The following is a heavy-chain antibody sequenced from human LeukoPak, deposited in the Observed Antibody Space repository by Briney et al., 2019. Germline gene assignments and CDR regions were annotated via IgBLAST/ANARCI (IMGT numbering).Heavy chain of an antibody. CDR3: ARTPYGSGSH. V-gene: IGHV4-59*08. Sequence: PSETLSLTCTVSGGSISSYYWSWIRQPPGKGLEWIGYIYYSGSTNYNPSLKSRVTISVDTSKNQFSLKLSSVTAADTAVYYCARTPYGSGSHWGQGTLVTVSS. J-gene: IGHJ4*02. CDR2: IYYSGST. D-gene: IGHD3-10*01. CDR1: GGSISSYY.